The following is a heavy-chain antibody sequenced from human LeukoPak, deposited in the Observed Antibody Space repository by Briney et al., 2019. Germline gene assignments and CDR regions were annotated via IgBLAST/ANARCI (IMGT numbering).Heavy chain of an antibody. D-gene: IGHD2-2*01. J-gene: IGHJ5*02. CDR1: GFTFSSYW. Sequence: PGGSLRLSCAASGFTFSSYWMSWVRQAAGKGLEWVANIKQDGSEKYYVDSVKGRFTISRDNAKNSLYLQMNSLRAEDTAVYYCARDHGRYQLRNPNWFDPWGQGTLVTVSS. CDR3: ARDHGRYQLRNPNWFDP. V-gene: IGHV3-7*01. CDR2: IKQDGSEK.